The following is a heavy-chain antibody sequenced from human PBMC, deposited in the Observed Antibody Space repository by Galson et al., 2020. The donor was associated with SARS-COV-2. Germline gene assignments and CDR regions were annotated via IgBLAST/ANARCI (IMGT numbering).Heavy chain of an antibody. CDR1: GGSVSSGSYY. CDR2: IYYSVST. J-gene: IGHJ4*02. V-gene: IGHV4-61*01. Sequence: SETLSLTCTVSGGSVSSGSYYWSWIRQPPGKGLECIGYIYYSVSTNYNPSLRSRVTISIDTSKNQFSLKLSSVTAADTAVYYCARGVVATPNFDYWGQGTLVTVSS. D-gene: IGHD2-15*01. CDR3: ARGVVATPNFDY.